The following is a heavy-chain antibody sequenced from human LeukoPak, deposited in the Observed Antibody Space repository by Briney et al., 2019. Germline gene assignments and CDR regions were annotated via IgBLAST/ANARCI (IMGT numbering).Heavy chain of an antibody. V-gene: IGHV3-74*01. J-gene: IGHJ2*01. CDR2: MNADGSST. CDR3: ARESDGSGNWNFDL. CDR1: GFTLSYYW. D-gene: IGHD3-10*01. Sequence: GGSLRLSCAVSGFTLSYYWMHWVRQAPGKGLVWVSRMNADGSSTTYADSVKGRFTISRDNAKNTLYLQMNSLRVEDTAVYYCARESDGSGNWNFDLWGCGTLVTVSS.